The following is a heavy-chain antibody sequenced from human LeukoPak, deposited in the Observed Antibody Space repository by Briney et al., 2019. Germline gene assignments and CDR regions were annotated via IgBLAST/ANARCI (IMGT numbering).Heavy chain of an antibody. CDR2: IFYRGSI. Sequence: SETLSLTCTVSGGSISDYYWSWIRQPPGKGLEWIGYIFYRGSIDYSPSLQSRVTISVDTSKNHLSLRLTSVTAADTAVYFCARGVVLGQDDAFDIWGRGTMVTVSS. CDR1: GGSISDYY. J-gene: IGHJ3*02. V-gene: IGHV4-59*12. D-gene: IGHD3/OR15-3a*01. CDR3: ARGVVLGQDDAFDI.